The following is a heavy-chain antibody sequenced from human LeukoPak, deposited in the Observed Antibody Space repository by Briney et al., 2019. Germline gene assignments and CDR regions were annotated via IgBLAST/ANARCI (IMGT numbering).Heavy chain of an antibody. V-gene: IGHV1-8*01. J-gene: IGHJ4*02. CDR3: ARGGRDGYNYAKPPLDY. Sequence: GASVKVSCKASGYTFTSYDINWVRQATGQGLEWMGWMNPNSGNTGYAQKFQGRVTMTRNTSISTAYMELSSLRSEDTAVYYCARGGRDGYNYAKPPLDYWGQGTLVTVSS. CDR2: MNPNSGNT. CDR1: GYTFTSYD. D-gene: IGHD5-24*01.